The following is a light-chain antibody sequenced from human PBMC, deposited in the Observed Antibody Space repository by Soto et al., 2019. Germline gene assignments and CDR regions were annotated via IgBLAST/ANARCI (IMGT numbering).Light chain of an antibody. CDR1: QSVSSY. J-gene: IGKJ3*01. V-gene: IGKV3-11*01. CDR2: DAS. CDR3: LQRSNWSRFT. Sequence: EIVWTQSPATLSLSPGERATLSGRASQSVSSYLAWYQQKPGQAPRLLIYDASNRATGIPARCSGSGSGTVFTLTISSLEPEDFAVYYCLQRSNWSRFTFGPGTKVGIK.